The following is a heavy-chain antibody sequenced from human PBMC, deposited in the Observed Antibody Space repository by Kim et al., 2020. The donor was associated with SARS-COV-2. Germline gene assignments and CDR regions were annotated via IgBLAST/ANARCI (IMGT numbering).Heavy chain of an antibody. J-gene: IGHJ6*02. V-gene: IGHV3-33*01. CDR2: IWYDGSNK. CDR1: GFTFSSYG. CDR3: ARALIAAAGRVNYYYGMDV. D-gene: IGHD6-13*01. Sequence: GGSLRLSCAASGFTFSSYGMHWVRQAPGKGLEWVAVIWYDGSNKYYADSVKGRFTISRDNSKNTLYLQMNSLRAEDTAVYYCARALIAAAGRVNYYYGMDVWGQGTTVTVSS.